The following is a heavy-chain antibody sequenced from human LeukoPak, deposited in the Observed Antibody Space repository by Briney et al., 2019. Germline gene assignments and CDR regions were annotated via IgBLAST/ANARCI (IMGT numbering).Heavy chain of an antibody. CDR1: GFTFDDYG. CDR2: INWNGGST. CDR3: AKDMAYSTSGGFDI. J-gene: IGHJ3*02. V-gene: IGHV3-20*04. D-gene: IGHD6-6*01. Sequence: GGSLRLSCAASGFTFDDYGMSWVRQAPGKGLEWVSGINWNGGSTGYADSVKGRFTISRDNAKNSLYLQMNSLRAEDMALYYCAKDMAYSTSGGFDIWGQGTMVTVSS.